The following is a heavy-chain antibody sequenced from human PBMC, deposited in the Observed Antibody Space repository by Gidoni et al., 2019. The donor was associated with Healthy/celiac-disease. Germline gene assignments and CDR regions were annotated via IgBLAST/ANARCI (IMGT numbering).Heavy chain of an antibody. Sequence: GRFTISRDNSKNTLYLQMNSLRAEDTAVYYCAKQFSPPSTTETYYYYGMDVWGQGTTVTVSS. CDR3: AKQFSPPSTTETYYYYGMDV. V-gene: IGHV3-30*02. J-gene: IGHJ6*02. D-gene: IGHD4-4*01.